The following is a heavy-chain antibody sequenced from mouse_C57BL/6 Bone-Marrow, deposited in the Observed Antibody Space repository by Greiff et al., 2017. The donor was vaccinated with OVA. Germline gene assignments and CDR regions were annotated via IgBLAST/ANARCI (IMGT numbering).Heavy chain of an antibody. CDR1: GYSITSGYY. Sequence: DVKVEESGPGLVKPSQSLSLTCSVTGYSITSGYYWNWIRQFPGNKLEWMGYISYDGSNNYNPSLKNRISITRDTSKNQFFLKLNSVTTEDTATYYCARRDYARFAYWGQGTLVTVSA. CDR2: ISYDGSN. D-gene: IGHD2-4*01. V-gene: IGHV3-6*01. J-gene: IGHJ3*01. CDR3: ARRDYARFAY.